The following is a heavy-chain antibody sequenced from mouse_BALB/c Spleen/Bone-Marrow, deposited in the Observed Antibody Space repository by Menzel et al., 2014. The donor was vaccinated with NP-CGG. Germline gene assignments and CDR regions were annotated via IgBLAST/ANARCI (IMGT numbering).Heavy chain of an antibody. Sequence: EVHLVESGAGLVQPGGSLRLSCATSGFPFTDYYMSWVRQPPGKALEWLGFIRNKANGYTTEYSASVKGRFTISRDNSQSILYLQMNNLRAEDSATYYCARDYGNYVGIAYWGQGTLVTVSA. CDR3: ARDYGNYVGIAY. D-gene: IGHD2-1*01. CDR1: GFPFTDYY. CDR2: IRNKANGYTT. J-gene: IGHJ3*01. V-gene: IGHV7-3*02.